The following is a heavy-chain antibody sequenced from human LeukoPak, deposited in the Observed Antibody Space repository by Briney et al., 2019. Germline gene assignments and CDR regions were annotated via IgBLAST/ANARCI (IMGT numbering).Heavy chain of an antibody. CDR2: INTDGSRT. CDR3: TKDTFGAEDY. V-gene: IGHV3-74*01. Sequence: GGSLRLSCAASGFTFSSYWMHWVRQVPGKGLVWVARINTDGSRTTYADSVKGRFTISRDNADNTLYLQMNSLRAEDTAVYYCTKDTFGAEDYWGQGTLVIVSS. J-gene: IGHJ4*02. D-gene: IGHD3-10*01. CDR1: GFTFSSYW.